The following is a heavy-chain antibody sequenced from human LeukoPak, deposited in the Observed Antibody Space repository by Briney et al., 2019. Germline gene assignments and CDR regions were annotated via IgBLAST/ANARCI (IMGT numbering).Heavy chain of an antibody. CDR1: RGSISSSSYS. D-gene: IGHD4-17*01. Sequence: SETLSLTCTVSRGSISSSSYSWGWICQPPGKGLGWIGNIYYSGSTHYNPSLKSRVTISVYTSKNQFSLRLSSVTAADTAVYYCASEFGDYGYSAYWGQGTLVTVSS. CDR3: ASEFGDYGYSAY. V-gene: IGHV4-39*01. J-gene: IGHJ4*02. CDR2: IYYSGST.